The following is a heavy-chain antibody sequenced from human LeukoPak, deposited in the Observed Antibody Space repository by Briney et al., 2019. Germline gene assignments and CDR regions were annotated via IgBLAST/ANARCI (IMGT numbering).Heavy chain of an antibody. CDR1: GFTFSSYG. CDR3: AREKYGTYGDTFDI. J-gene: IGHJ3*02. CDR2: ISYDGSNK. Sequence: GGSLRLSCAASGFTFSSYGMHWVRQAPGKGLEWVALISYDGSNKYYADSVKGRFTISRDNAKNSLNLQMNSLRAEDTAVYYCAREKYGTYGDTFDIWGQGTMVTVSS. D-gene: IGHD3-10*01. V-gene: IGHV3-30*03.